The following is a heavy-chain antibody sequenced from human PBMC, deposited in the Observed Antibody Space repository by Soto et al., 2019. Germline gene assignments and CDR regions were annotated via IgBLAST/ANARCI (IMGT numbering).Heavy chain of an antibody. Sequence: GASVKVSCKSSGHTFPNYAIHWVRQAPGQRPEWMGWINGGNGNTYYSENFQGRVTFTRDTSASTVYMELSSLRSEDTAIYYCARDDSVYSGSYYSDYFNYWGQGALVIVSS. CDR1: GHTFPNYA. D-gene: IGHD1-26*01. CDR3: ARDDSVYSGSYYSDYFNY. V-gene: IGHV1-3*01. CDR2: INGGNGNT. J-gene: IGHJ4*02.